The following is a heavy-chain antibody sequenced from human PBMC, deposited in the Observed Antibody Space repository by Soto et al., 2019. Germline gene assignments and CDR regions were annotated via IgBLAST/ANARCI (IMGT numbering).Heavy chain of an antibody. J-gene: IGHJ6*02. D-gene: IGHD3-16*02. CDR1: GFTFSRSD. CDR2: VRSKIHDYAR. CDR3: FRHEEGRRIVFYCMDV. Sequence: EGSLRLSCSASGFTFSRSDLHGVRQAPGNGLGWLGRVRSKIHDYARSFADSVRCRFTISRNDSDNTVSLEMSGLKSADTALSYCFRHEEGRRIVFYCMDVWGQGTRVTVS. V-gene: IGHV3-73*01.